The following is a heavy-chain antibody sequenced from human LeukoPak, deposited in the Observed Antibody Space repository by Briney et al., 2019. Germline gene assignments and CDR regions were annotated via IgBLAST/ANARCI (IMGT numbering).Heavy chain of an antibody. V-gene: IGHV3-30*03. D-gene: IGHD6-13*01. CDR1: GFTFSSYG. J-gene: IGHJ6*02. CDR2: ISYDGSNK. CDR3: FLGSSWSQDYGMDV. Sequence: GGSLRLSCAASGFTFSSYGMHWVRQAPGKGLEWVAVISYDGSNKYYADSVKGRFTISRDNSKNTLYLQMNSLRAEDTAVYYCFLGSSWSQDYGMDVWGQGTTVTVSS.